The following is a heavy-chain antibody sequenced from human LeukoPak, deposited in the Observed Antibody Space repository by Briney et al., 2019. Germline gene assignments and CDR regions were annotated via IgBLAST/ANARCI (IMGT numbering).Heavy chain of an antibody. V-gene: IGHV1-8*01. D-gene: IGHD6-13*01. J-gene: IGHJ4*02. CDR1: GYTFTNYD. CDR2: MNPNSGNT. CDR3: ARGLRREQQLLRAFDY. Sequence: ASVRVSCKASGYTFTNYDINWVRQASGQGLEWMGWMNPNSGNTGSAQKFQGRVTMTSNTTISTAYMELSSLRSEDTAVYYCARGLRREQQLLRAFDYWGQGTPVTVSS.